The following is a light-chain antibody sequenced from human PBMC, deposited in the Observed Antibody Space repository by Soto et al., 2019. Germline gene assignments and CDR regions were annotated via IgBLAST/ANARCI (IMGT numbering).Light chain of an antibody. CDR3: CSATANSLL. V-gene: IGLV3-27*01. Sequence: SYELTQPSSVSVSPGQTARITCSGDMLAKRFSRWFQQRPGQAPILIIYQDTERPSGIPERFSGSTSGTTVTLTINEAQVEDEADYYCCSATANSLLFGGGTQLTVL. CDR1: MLAKRF. CDR2: QDT. J-gene: IGLJ3*02.